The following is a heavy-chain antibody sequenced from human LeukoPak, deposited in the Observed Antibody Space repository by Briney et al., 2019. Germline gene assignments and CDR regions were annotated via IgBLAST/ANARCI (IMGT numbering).Heavy chain of an antibody. CDR3: VKDRYDH. Sequence: AGGSLRLSCSASGFSFSTSLMHWVRQGPGKGLEYVSAITGNGGSTHHADSVKGRFTISRDNSKNTLYLQMSSLRPEDTAIYYCVKDRYDHGGQRTLVTVSS. V-gene: IGHV3-64D*09. CDR1: GFSFSTSL. J-gene: IGHJ4*02. D-gene: IGHD1-1*01. CDR2: ITGNGGST.